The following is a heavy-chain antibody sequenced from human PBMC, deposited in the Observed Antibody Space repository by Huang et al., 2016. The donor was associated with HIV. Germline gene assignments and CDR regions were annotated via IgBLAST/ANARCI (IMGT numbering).Heavy chain of an antibody. D-gene: IGHD2-2*01. CDR3: ASGEYGKNAYDI. Sequence: QLHLQQSGPGLVRPSETLSLICPVSGGSITSSNHYWGWIRQTPGKGLEWIGNFYYGGDAYYTPSLKNRVSISIDTSKSQFSLRLSSVIATDTAVYYCASGEYGKNAYDIWGQGTVVTVSA. J-gene: IGHJ3*02. CDR2: FYYGGDA. V-gene: IGHV4-39*01. CDR1: GGSITSSNHY.